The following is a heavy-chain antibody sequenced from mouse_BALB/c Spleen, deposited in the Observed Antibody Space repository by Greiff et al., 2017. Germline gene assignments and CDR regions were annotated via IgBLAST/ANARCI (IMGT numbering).Heavy chain of an antibody. CDR1: GFTFSSYA. CDR2: ISSGGSYT. V-gene: IGHV5-9-4*01. Sequence: EVKVVESGGGLVKPGGSLKLSCAASGFTFSSYAMSWVRQSPEKRLEWVAEISSGGSYTYYPDTVTGRFTISRDNAKNTLYLEMSSLRSEDTAMYYCARDLINWYFDVWGAGTTVTVSS. CDR3: ARDLINWYFDV. D-gene: IGHD2-4*01. J-gene: IGHJ1*01.